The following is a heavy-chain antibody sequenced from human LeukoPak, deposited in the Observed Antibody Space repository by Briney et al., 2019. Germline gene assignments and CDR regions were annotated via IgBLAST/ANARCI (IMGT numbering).Heavy chain of an antibody. D-gene: IGHD3-3*01. V-gene: IGHV4-34*01. CDR2: IDLTGKT. J-gene: IGHJ6*03. CDR3: ARVRHDPLEYGYYMDV. Sequence: KRSDTLSLTCARDGRSFSSFYASWTRQTRGKGLERLREIDLTGKTNYNPPLTDYNLSLKTRVTISGDSSKNQLSLKVNSVTAADTGVYYCARVRHDPLEYGYYMDVWGKGTTVTASS. CDR1: GRSFSSFY.